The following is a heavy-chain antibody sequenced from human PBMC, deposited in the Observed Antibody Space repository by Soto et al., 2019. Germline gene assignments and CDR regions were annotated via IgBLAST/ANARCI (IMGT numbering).Heavy chain of an antibody. CDR3: ARDRSYSLDV. J-gene: IGHJ6*02. CDR1: GSTFSNDW. V-gene: IGHV3-74*01. Sequence: GGSLRLSCAVSGSTFSNDWMHWVRQAPGKGLVWVSHINSDGSSTNYADFVKGRFTIARDNAKDTVYLQMNSLRAEDTAVYYCARDRSYSLDVWGQGTTVTVSS. CDR2: INSDGSST.